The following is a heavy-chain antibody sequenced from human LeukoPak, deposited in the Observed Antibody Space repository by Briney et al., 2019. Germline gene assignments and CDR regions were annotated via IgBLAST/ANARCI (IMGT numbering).Heavy chain of an antibody. CDR3: ARESRYRDYFDY. CDR2: VSPSGNTT. CDR1: GFTFSTYA. Sequence: AGSLRLSCAASGFTFSTYAISWVRQAPGKGLEWVSGVSPSGNTTYYPDSVKGRFAISRDNAKNTVYLQMNSVRADATAVYYCARESRYRDYFDYWGQGTMVTVSS. J-gene: IGHJ4*02. V-gene: IGHV3-23*01. D-gene: IGHD1-14*01.